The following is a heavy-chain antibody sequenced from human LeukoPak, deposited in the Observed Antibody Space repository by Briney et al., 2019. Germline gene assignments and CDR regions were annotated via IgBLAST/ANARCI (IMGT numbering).Heavy chain of an antibody. V-gene: IGHV4-34*01. CDR1: GGSFSGYY. CDR3: ARGLGSITSGWYPRSRWFDP. CDR2: INHSGST. D-gene: IGHD6-19*01. Sequence: PSETLSLTCAVYGGSFSGYYWSWIRQPPGKGLEWIGEINHSGSTNYNPSLKSRVTISVDTSKNQFSLKLSSVTAADTAVYYCARGLGSITSGWYPRSRWFDPWGQGTLVTVSS. J-gene: IGHJ5*02.